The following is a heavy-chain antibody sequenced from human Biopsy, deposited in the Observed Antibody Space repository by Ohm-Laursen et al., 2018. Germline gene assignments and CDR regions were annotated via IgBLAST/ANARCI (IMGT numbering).Heavy chain of an antibody. CDR2: INPHSGTT. D-gene: IGHD2-15*01. CDR3: AKGQDLRGGAEYFQH. Sequence: SVKVSCKASGYTFTGQYLHWVRQVPGQGLEWMGRINPHSGTTKFAQDFQGRDTMTRDTSITTAYMELRRLRSDDTAVYYCAKGQDLRGGAEYFQHWGQGALVTVSS. J-gene: IGHJ1*01. V-gene: IGHV1-2*06. CDR1: GYTFTGQY.